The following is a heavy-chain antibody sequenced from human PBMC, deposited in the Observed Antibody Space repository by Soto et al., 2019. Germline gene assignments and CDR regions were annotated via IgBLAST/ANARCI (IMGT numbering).Heavy chain of an antibody. D-gene: IGHD5-12*01. Sequence: QVQLQESGPGLVKPSQTLSLTCTVSGGSISSGGYYWSWIRQHPWKGLEWIGYIYYSGITYNNPSLKSRVTISVDTSKNQFSLKLSSVTAADTAVYYCARVYSGYDYRGWFDPWGQGSLVTVSS. V-gene: IGHV4-31*03. CDR2: IYYSGIT. J-gene: IGHJ5*02. CDR3: ARVYSGYDYRGWFDP. CDR1: GGSISSGGYY.